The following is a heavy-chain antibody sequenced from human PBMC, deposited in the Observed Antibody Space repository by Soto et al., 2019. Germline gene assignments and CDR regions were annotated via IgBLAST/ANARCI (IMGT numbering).Heavy chain of an antibody. CDR3: ARAAGYCTNGVCYSPGWFDP. V-gene: IGHV3-11*01. J-gene: IGHJ5*02. Sequence: GGSLRLSCAASGFTFSDYYMIWIRQAPGKGLEWVSYISSSGSTIYYADSVKGRFTISRDNAKNSLYLQMNSLRAEDTAVYYCARAAGYCTNGVCYSPGWFDPWGQGTLVTVSS. CDR2: ISSSGSTI. D-gene: IGHD2-8*01. CDR1: GFTFSDYY.